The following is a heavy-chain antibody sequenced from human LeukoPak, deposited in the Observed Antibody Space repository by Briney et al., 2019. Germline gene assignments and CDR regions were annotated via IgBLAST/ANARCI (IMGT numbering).Heavy chain of an antibody. CDR1: GGSISSYY. CDR2: ISYSGST. Sequence: SETLSLTCTVSGGSISSYYWSWIRQPPGKGLEWIGYISYSGSTNYNPSLKSRVTISVDTSKNQFSLKLSSVTAADTAVYYCARARGSGSYYKFDYWGQGTQVIVSP. V-gene: IGHV4-59*01. CDR3: ARARGSGSYYKFDY. J-gene: IGHJ4*02. D-gene: IGHD3-10*01.